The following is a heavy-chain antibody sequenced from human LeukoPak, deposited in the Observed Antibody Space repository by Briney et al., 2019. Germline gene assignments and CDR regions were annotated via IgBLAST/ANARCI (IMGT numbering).Heavy chain of an antibody. CDR3: ARDATFFGVEEEFWYCYCMDV. V-gene: IGHV1-69*05. D-gene: IGHD3-3*01. CDR1: GGTFTSCA. J-gene: IGHJ6*02. CDR2: IIPIYGNA. Sequence: SVKVSCKASGGTFTSCAISWVRQAPGQRLEWVGGIIPIYGNAKYAQKFQGRVTITTDKSTSTAYMELSSLRSEDTAVYYCARDATFFGVEEEFWYCYCMDVWGQGTTVTVSS.